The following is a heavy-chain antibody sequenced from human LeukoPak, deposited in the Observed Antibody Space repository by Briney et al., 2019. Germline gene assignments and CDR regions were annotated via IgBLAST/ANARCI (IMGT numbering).Heavy chain of an antibody. J-gene: IGHJ4*02. D-gene: IGHD3-22*01. V-gene: IGHV1-18*01. Sequence: ASVKVSCKASGYTFTSYGISWVRQAPGQGLEWMGWISAYNGYTTYAQKLQGRVTMTTDTSTSTAYMELRTLTSDDTAVYYCASGSSGYYYFDYWGQGTLVTVSS. CDR2: ISAYNGYT. CDR3: ASGSSGYYYFDY. CDR1: GYTFTSYG.